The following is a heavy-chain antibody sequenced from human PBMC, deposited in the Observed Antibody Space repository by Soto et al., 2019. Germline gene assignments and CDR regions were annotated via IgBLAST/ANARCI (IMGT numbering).Heavy chain of an antibody. CDR2: INHSGST. CDR3: RSKTYCSGGSCYSPYYYYYMDV. J-gene: IGHJ6*03. CDR1: GGSFSGYY. D-gene: IGHD2-15*01. V-gene: IGHV4-34*01. Sequence: SETLSLTCAVYGGSFSGYYWSWIRQPPGKGLEWIGEINHSGSTNYNPSLKSRVTISVDTSKNQFSLKLSSVTAADTAVYYCRSKTYCSGGSCYSPYYYYYMDVWGKGTTVTVSS.